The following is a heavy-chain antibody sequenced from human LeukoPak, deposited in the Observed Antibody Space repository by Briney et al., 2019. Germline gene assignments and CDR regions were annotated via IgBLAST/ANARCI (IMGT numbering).Heavy chain of an antibody. D-gene: IGHD3-10*01. J-gene: IGHJ6*02. V-gene: IGHV1-46*01. CDR1: GCTFTSYY. Sequence: ASVKVSCKASGCTFTSYYIHCVRQAPGQELEWMGIINPSGGSTSYAQKFQGRVTMTRDTSTSTVYMELSSLTSEDTAVYYLARCEKYLGAGSYYCVMDVWGQGTTVTVSS. CDR3: ARCEKYLGAGSYYCVMDV. CDR2: INPSGGST.